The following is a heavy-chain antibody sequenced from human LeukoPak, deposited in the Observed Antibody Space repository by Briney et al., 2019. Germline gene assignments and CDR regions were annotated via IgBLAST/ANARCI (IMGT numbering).Heavy chain of an antibody. D-gene: IGHD2-2*01. V-gene: IGHV3-23*01. CDR3: AKDMRWGRLPGADGFDY. CDR1: GFTFSTYA. J-gene: IGHJ4*02. Sequence: GGSLRPSCAASGFTFSTYAMNWVRQAPGKGLEWVSGIVGSGGNTYYPDSVKGRFTISRDNSRNTLYLQINSLRADDTAVYYCAKDMRWGRLPGADGFDYWGQGALVTVSS. CDR2: IVGSGGNT.